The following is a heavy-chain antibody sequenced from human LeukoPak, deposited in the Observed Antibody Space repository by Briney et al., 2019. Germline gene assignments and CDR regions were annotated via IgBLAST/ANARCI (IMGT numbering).Heavy chain of an antibody. CDR1: GFTFSSYA. CDR3: AVGQSGSGWYY. D-gene: IGHD6-19*01. Sequence: GGSLRLSCAASGFTFSSYAISWVRQAPGQGLEWMGGIIPIFGTANYAQKFQGRVTITADESTSTAYMELSSLRSEDTAVYYCAVGQSGSGWYYWGQGTLVTVSS. J-gene: IGHJ4*02. CDR2: IIPIFGTA. V-gene: IGHV1-69*01.